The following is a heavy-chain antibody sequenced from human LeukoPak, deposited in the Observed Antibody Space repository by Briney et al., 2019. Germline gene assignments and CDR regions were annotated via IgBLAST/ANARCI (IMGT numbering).Heavy chain of an antibody. D-gene: IGHD3-16*02. V-gene: IGHV4-59*01. J-gene: IGHJ4*02. Sequence: SETLSLTCTVSGGSISSYYWSWIRQPPGKGLEWIGYIYYSRSTNYNPSLKSRVTISVDTPKNQFSLKLSSVTAADTAVYYCARDIYDYVWGSYPLWGQGTLVTVSS. CDR1: GGSISSYY. CDR2: IYYSRST. CDR3: ARDIYDYVWGSYPL.